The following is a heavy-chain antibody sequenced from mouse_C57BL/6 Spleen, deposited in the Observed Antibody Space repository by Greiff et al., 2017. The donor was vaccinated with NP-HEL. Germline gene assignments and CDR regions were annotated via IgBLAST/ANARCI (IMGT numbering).Heavy chain of an antibody. CDR3: AREGYDDLYYFDY. D-gene: IGHD2-2*01. CDR2: IDPEDGET. V-gene: IGHV14-2*01. CDR1: GFNIKDYY. Sequence: EVKLMESGAELVKPGASVKLSCTASGFNIKDYYMHWVKQRTEQGLEWIGRIDPEDGETKYAPKFQGKATITADTSSNTAYLQLSSLTSEDTAGYYGAREGYDDLYYFDYGGQSTTLTVSS. J-gene: IGHJ2*01.